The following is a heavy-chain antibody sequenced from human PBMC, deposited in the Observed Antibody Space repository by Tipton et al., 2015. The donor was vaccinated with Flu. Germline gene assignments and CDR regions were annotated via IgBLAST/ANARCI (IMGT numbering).Heavy chain of an antibody. CDR3: ARDQGFGDGLTYDYYALGV. Sequence: TLSLTCAVSGDSIRNDYFWGWIRQPPGKGLEWIATIHRSGSTKYNPSLKSRVTISVDTSKNHFSLEMRSVTAADVAVYYCARDQGFGDGLTYDYYALGVWGQGTTVTVSS. CDR2: IHRSGST. D-gene: IGHD3-10*01. V-gene: IGHV4-38-2*02. J-gene: IGHJ6*02. CDR1: GDSIRNDYF.